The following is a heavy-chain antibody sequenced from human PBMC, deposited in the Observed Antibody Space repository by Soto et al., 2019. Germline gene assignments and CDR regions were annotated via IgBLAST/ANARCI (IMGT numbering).Heavy chain of an antibody. CDR1: GFTLSDYT. Sequence: QVQLVESGGGVVQPGRSLRLSCAASGFTLSDYTMHWVRQAPGKALEWVAVISHDGTNKYYADTVKGRFTISRDNSKNTLYLQMNSLRAEDTAVYYCARDHRSGTGAFDIWGQGTMVTVSS. D-gene: IGHD1-1*01. J-gene: IGHJ3*02. CDR2: ISHDGTNK. CDR3: ARDHRSGTGAFDI. V-gene: IGHV3-30*04.